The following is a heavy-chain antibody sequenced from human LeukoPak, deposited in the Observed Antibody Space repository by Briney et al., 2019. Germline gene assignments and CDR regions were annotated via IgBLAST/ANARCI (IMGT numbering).Heavy chain of an antibody. CDR2: ISGSGGST. CDR3: AKDLDGSGSYYGPLDY. V-gene: IGHV3-23*01. D-gene: IGHD3-10*01. Sequence: PGGSLRLSCAASGFTFSSYAMSWVRQAPGKGLEWVSAISGSGGSTYYADSVKGRFTISRDNSKNTLYLQMNSLRAEDTAVYYCAKDLDGSGSYYGPLDYWGQGTLVTVSS. CDR1: GFTFSSYA. J-gene: IGHJ4*02.